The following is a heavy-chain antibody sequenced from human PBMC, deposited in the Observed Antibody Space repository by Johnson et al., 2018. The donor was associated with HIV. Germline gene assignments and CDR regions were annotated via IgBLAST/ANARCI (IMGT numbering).Heavy chain of an antibody. D-gene: IGHD3-22*01. J-gene: IGHJ3*02. CDR2: MNWNGGST. CDR3: TKERPVLYYDSSGLTGPDAFDI. Sequence: VQLVESGGGVIRPGGSLILSCAASGFTFDDYGMSWVRQAPGQGLEWVSGMNWNGGSTGYADSVKGRFTISRDNSKYTLSLQMNSLSAEDTAVCYCTKERPVLYYDSSGLTGPDAFDILGQRTMVTVSS. V-gene: IGHV3-20*04. CDR1: GFTFDDYG.